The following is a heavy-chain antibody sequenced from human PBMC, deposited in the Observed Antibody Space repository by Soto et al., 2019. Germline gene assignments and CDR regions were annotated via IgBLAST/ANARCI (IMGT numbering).Heavy chain of an antibody. Sequence: GSLRLSCVASGFTFSNAWMNWVRQAPGKGLEWVGRFKSKTDGGTTDYAAPVKGRFTISRDDSKNTLYLQMNSLKTEDTAVYYCTTGGMVGATQVQWGYFDYWGQGT. CDR3: TTGGMVGATQVQWGYFDY. V-gene: IGHV3-15*07. J-gene: IGHJ4*02. D-gene: IGHD1-26*01. CDR2: FKSKTDGGTT. CDR1: GFTFSNAW.